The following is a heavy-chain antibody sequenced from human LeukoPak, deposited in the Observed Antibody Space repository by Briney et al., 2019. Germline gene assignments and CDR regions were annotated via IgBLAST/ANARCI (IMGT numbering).Heavy chain of an antibody. J-gene: IGHJ6*03. CDR2: ISASGGST. V-gene: IGHV3-23*01. Sequence: GGSLRLSCAASGFTFSSYAMSWVRQAPGKGLEWVSGISASGGSTNYADSVKGRVTISRDNSKNTLYLQMNSLRAEDTAVYYCAKNYGSGSSVKYYYYMDVWGKGTTVTVSS. CDR3: AKNYGSGSSVKYYYYMDV. CDR1: GFTFSSYA. D-gene: IGHD3-10*01.